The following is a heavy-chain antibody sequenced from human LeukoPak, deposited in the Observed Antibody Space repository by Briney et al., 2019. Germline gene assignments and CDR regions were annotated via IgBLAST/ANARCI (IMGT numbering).Heavy chain of an antibody. CDR2: INWNGGST. D-gene: IGHD2-21*02. J-gene: IGHJ4*02. V-gene: IGHV3-20*04. CDR1: GFTFDDYG. Sequence: GGSLRLSCAASGFTFDDYGMSWVRQAPGKGLEWVSGINWNGGSTGYADSVEGRFTISRDNAKNSQYLQMNSLRVEDTALYYCARAQTYGDSRLLLDYWGQGALVTVSS. CDR3: ARAQTYGDSRLLLDY.